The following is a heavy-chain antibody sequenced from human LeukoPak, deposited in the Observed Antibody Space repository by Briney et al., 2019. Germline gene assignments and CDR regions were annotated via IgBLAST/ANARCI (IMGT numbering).Heavy chain of an antibody. CDR1: GGSISSGSYY. J-gene: IGHJ4*02. V-gene: IGHV4-61*02. Sequence: SQTLSHTCTVSGGSISSGSYYWSWIRQPAGKGLERIGRIYTSGSTNYNPSLKSRVTISVDTSKNQFSLKLSSVTAADTAVYYCAREYYYDSSGPGDYFDYWGQGTLVTVSS. CDR2: IYTSGST. CDR3: AREYYYDSSGPGDYFDY. D-gene: IGHD3-22*01.